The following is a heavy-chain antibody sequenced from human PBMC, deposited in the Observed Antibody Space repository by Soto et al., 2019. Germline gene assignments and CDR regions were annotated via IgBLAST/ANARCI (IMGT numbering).Heavy chain of an antibody. V-gene: IGHV4-59*01. CDR2: IYYTGGT. CDR3: ARGGTGYSYGYS. Sequence: KPSETLSLTCIVSRGSISSYYWSWIRQPPGKGLEWIGYIYYTGGTNYNPSLRSRVTFSLDTSKNQFSLKLSSVTAADTAVYYCARGGTGYSYGYSWGQGTLVTVSS. J-gene: IGHJ4*02. D-gene: IGHD5-18*01. CDR1: RGSISSYY.